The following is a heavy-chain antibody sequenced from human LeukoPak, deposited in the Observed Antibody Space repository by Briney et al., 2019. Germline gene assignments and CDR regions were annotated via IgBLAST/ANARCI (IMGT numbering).Heavy chain of an antibody. CDR2: INHSGST. V-gene: IGHV4-34*01. J-gene: IGHJ4*02. Sequence: PSETLSLTCAVYGRSFSGYYWSWIRQPPGKGLEWIGEINHSGSTNYNPSLKSRVTISVDTSKNQFSLKLSSVTAADTAVYYCARSRGNDVVVTAVYFDYWGQGTLVTVSS. D-gene: IGHD2-21*02. CDR1: GRSFSGYY. CDR3: ARSRGNDVVVTAVYFDY.